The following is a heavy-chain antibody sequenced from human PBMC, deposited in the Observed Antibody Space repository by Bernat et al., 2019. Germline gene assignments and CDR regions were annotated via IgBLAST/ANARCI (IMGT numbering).Heavy chain of an antibody. CDR1: GFTFSSYG. D-gene: IGHD2-15*01. J-gene: IGHJ4*02. CDR3: AKDGGYCSGGSCSGGFFDY. Sequence: VQLVESGGGVVQPGRSLRLSCAASGFTFSSYGMHWVRQAPGKGLEWVSAISGSGGSTYYADSVKGRFTISRDNSKNTLYLQMNSLRAEDTAVYYCAKDGGYCSGGSCSGGFFDYWGQGTLVTVSS. CDR2: ISGSGGST. V-gene: IGHV3-23*04.